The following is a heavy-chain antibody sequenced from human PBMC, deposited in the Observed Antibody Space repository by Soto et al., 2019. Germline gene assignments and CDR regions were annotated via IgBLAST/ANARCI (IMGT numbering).Heavy chain of an antibody. CDR1: GFTFSSYG. Sequence: GGSLRLSCAASGFTFSSYGMHWVRQAPGKGLEWVALISYDGSNKYYADSVKGRFTISRDNSKNTLYLQMNSLRAEDTAVYYCAKARHGDFYYYGMDVWGQGTTVTVSS. D-gene: IGHD4-17*01. J-gene: IGHJ6*02. CDR2: ISYDGSNK. CDR3: AKARHGDFYYYGMDV. V-gene: IGHV3-30*18.